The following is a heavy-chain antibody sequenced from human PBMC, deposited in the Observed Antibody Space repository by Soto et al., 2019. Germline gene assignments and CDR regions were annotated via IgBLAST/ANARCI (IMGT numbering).Heavy chain of an antibody. CDR1: GGSVTNSSYY. CDR2: VYYRGRS. J-gene: IGHJ4*02. CDR3: VSQRPTVFNAACFDH. V-gene: IGHV4-39*01. Sequence: PSETLSLTCTVSGGSVTNSSYYWGWIRQSPGKGLEWIGSVYYRGRSYSKSSVKSRVTISVDTSKNQFSLNFNSVTASDTALYYCVSQRPTVFNAACFDHWGPGVRVTVSP. D-gene: IGHD3-16*01.